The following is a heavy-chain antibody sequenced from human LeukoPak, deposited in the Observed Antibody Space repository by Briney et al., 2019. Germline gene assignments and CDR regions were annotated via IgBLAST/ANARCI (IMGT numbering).Heavy chain of an antibody. J-gene: IGHJ6*03. CDR2: ISSSSSTI. Sequence: PGGSLRLSCAASGFTFSSYSMNWVRQAPGKGLEWVSYISSSSSTIYYADSVKGRFTISRDNAKKSLYLQMNSLRAEDTAVYYCARGRYCSGGSCYLDYYYYYMDVWGKGTTVTVSS. D-gene: IGHD2-15*01. CDR3: ARGRYCSGGSCYLDYYYYYMDV. CDR1: GFTFSSYS. V-gene: IGHV3-48*04.